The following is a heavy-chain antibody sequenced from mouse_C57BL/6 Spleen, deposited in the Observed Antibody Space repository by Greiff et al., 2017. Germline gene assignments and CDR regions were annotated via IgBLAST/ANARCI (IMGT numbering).Heavy chain of an antibody. J-gene: IGHJ2*01. CDR2: INPSSGYT. CDR1: GYTFTSYT. V-gene: IGHV1-4*01. Sequence: VQLKESGAELARPGASVKMSCKASGYTFTSYTMHWVKQRPGQGLEWIGYINPSSGYTKYNQKFKDKATLTADKSSSTAYMQLSSLTSEDSAVYYCARSYGSSYFDYWGQGTTLTVSS. D-gene: IGHD1-1*01. CDR3: ARSYGSSYFDY.